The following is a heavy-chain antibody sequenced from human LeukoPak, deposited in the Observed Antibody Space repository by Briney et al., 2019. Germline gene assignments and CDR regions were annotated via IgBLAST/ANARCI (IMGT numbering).Heavy chain of an antibody. D-gene: IGHD6-19*01. V-gene: IGHV3-23*01. CDR3: AKGGLVVAPDFDY. Sequence: GGSLRLSCAASGFTFSTFAMIWVRQPPGKGLEWVSSIFPSGGEIHYADSVRGRFTISRDNSKSTLSLQMNSLRAEDTAVYYCAKGGLVVAPDFDYWGQGTLVTVSS. CDR2: IFPSGGEI. J-gene: IGHJ4*02. CDR1: GFTFSTFA.